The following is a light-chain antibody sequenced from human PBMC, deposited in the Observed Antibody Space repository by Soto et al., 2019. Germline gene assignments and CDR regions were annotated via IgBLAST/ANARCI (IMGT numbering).Light chain of an antibody. CDR1: EGISND. J-gene: IGKJ3*01. CDR2: RAS. Sequence: DMQMTQSPSSLSASVGDRITITCRASEGISNDLAWYQQKPGKVPKLLIYRASTLQSGAPSRFSGSGFGTDFILSISSLQPEDVATYFCQEYNSPPITFGPGTKADIK. CDR3: QEYNSPPIT. V-gene: IGKV1-27*01.